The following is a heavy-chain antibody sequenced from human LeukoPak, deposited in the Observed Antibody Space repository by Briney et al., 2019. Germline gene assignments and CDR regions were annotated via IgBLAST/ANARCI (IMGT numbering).Heavy chain of an antibody. D-gene: IGHD6-6*01. Sequence: PSETLSLTCTVSGASISAYYWSWIRQPAGKGLEWIGRIHTSGNTNYNPSLQDRVTVSRDTSKNQISLQLDSVTAADTAIYYCAREDLAAPTTFWFDCWGRGTLVTVSS. V-gene: IGHV4-4*07. CDR3: AREDLAAPTTFWFDC. CDR1: GASISAYY. CDR2: IHTSGNT. J-gene: IGHJ4*02.